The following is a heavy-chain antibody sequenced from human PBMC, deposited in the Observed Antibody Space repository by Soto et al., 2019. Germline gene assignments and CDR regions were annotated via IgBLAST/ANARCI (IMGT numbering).Heavy chain of an antibody. CDR1: GFTFSSYA. V-gene: IGHV3-23*01. D-gene: IGHD3-22*01. CDR2: ISGSGGST. J-gene: IGHJ4*02. CDR3: AKHYDSSGEY. Sequence: EVQLLESGGGLVQPGGSLRRSCAASGFTFSSYAMSWVRQAPGKGLEWVSAISGSGGSTYYADAVKGRFTISRDNSKNTLYLQMNSLSAEDTDVYYCAKHYDSSGEYWGQGTLVTVSS.